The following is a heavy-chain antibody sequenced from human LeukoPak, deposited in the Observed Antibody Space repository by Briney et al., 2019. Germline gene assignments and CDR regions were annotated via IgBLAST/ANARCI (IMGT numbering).Heavy chain of an antibody. Sequence: GGSLRLSCAASGFTFSSYGMHWVRQAPGEGLEWVAFIRYDGSNKYYADSVKGRFTISRDNPKNTLYLQTNSLRAEDTAVYYCAKALRFLEWLPDYFDYWGQGTLVTVSS. V-gene: IGHV3-30*02. CDR3: AKALRFLEWLPDYFDY. CDR1: GFTFSSYG. CDR2: IRYDGSNK. D-gene: IGHD3-3*01. J-gene: IGHJ4*02.